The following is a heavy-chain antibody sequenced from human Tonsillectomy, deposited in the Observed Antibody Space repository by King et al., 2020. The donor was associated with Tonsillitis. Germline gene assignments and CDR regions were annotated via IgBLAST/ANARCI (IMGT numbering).Heavy chain of an antibody. CDR2: IYNSGST. V-gene: IGHV4-31*03. D-gene: IGHD4-17*01. CDR3: ARNREYGDYVAY. Sequence: VQLQESGPGLVKPSQTLSLTCTVSGDSITSGGFFWSWIRQPPGKGLEWIGSIYNSGSTSYNPSLMSRFTISMDTSKNQFSLKLTSGTPADTAVYYCARNREYGDYVAYWGQGTLVTVSS. J-gene: IGHJ4*02. CDR1: GDSITSGGFF.